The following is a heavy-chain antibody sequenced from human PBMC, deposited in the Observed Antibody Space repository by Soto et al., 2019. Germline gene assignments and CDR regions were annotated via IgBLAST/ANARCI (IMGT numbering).Heavy chain of an antibody. CDR3: AREVIVVVTAPAFDI. Sequence: QVQLVESGGGVVQPGRSPRLSCAASGFTFSSYAMHWVRQAPGKGLEWVAVISYDGSNKYYADSVKGRFTISRDNSKNTLYLQMNSLRAEDTAVYYCAREVIVVVTAPAFDIWGQGTMVTVSS. CDR2: ISYDGSNK. J-gene: IGHJ3*02. D-gene: IGHD2-21*02. V-gene: IGHV3-30-3*01. CDR1: GFTFSSYA.